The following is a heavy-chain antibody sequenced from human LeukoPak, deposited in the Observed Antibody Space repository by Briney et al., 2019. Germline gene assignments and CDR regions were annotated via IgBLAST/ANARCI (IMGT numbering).Heavy chain of an antibody. CDR2: ISYDGSNK. D-gene: IGHD6-6*01. V-gene: IGHV3-30-3*01. CDR3: ARDDKYSSSPGLDY. J-gene: IGHJ4*02. CDR1: GFTFSSYA. Sequence: GGSLRLSCAASGFTFSSYAMHWVRRAPGKGLEWVAVISYDGSNKYYADSVKGRFTISRDNSKNTLYLQMNSLRAEDTAVYYCARDDKYSSSPGLDYWGQGTLVTVSS.